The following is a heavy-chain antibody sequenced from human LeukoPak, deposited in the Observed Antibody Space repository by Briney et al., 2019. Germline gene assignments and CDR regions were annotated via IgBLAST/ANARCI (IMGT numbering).Heavy chain of an antibody. CDR2: VHLTGAT. Sequence: SETLSLTCAVSGGSITTTNWWSWVRQPPGKGLEWIGEVHLTGATNYNPSLESRVSMSIDKSKNHLSLEVTSVTAADTAIYYCTRESGAFSPFGFWGQGTLLTVSS. V-gene: IGHV4-4*02. CDR3: TRESGAFSPFGF. J-gene: IGHJ4*02. D-gene: IGHD1-26*01. CDR1: GGSITTTNW.